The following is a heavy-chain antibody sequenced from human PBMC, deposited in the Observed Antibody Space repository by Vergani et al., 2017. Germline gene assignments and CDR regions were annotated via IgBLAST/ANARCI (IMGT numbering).Heavy chain of an antibody. J-gene: IGHJ1*01. V-gene: IGHV3-30*02. CDR2: IRYDGSNK. D-gene: IGHD3-22*01. Sequence: QVQLVESGGGVVQPGGSLKLSCAASGFTFSSYGMHWVRQAPGKGLEWVAFIRYDGSNKYYADSVKGRFTISRDNSKNTLYLQMNSLRAEDTAVYYCAKYVGKGAMRVLGGDCQHGGQGTLVTVSS. CDR3: AKYVGKGAMRVLGGDCQH. CDR1: GFTFSSYG.